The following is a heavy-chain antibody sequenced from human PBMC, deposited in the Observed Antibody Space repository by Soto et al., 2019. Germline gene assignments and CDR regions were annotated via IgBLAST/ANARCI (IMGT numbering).Heavy chain of an antibody. J-gene: IGHJ1*01. CDR2: IIPIFGTA. CDR1: GGTFSSYA. V-gene: IGHV1-69*01. Sequence: QVQLVQSGAEVKKPGSSVKVSCKASGGTFSSYAISWVRQAPGQGLEWMGGIIPIFGTANYAQKFQGRVTLNADEYTRKAYMELRSLRAEDTAVYFCARDAQYGDYVRYFQHWGQGTLVTVSS. D-gene: IGHD4-17*01. CDR3: ARDAQYGDYVRYFQH.